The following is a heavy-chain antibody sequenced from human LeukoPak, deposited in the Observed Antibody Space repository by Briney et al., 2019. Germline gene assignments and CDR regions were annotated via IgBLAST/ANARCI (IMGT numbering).Heavy chain of an antibody. J-gene: IGHJ3*02. D-gene: IGHD6-19*01. CDR3: AREIAVAGMGGAFDI. CDR2: IYYSGST. V-gene: IGHV4-39*07. Sequence: SETLSLTCTVSGGSISSSSYYWGWIRQPPGKGLEWIGSIYYSGSTYYNPSLKSRVTISVDTSKNQFSLKLSSVTAADTAVYYCAREIAVAGMGGAFDIWGQGTMVTVSS. CDR1: GGSISSSSYY.